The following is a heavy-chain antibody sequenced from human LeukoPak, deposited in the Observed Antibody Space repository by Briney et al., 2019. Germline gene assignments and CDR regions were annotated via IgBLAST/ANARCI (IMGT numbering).Heavy chain of an antibody. Sequence: GASVKVSCKASGYTFTSYGISWVRQAPGQGLEWMGWISAYNGNTNYAQKLQGRVTMTTDTSTSTAYMELRSLRSEDTAVYYCARGSHIVVVTASPSRDGYNLGYWGQGTLVTVSS. J-gene: IGHJ4*02. CDR1: GYTFTSYG. V-gene: IGHV1-18*01. CDR2: ISAYNGNT. D-gene: IGHD2-21*02. CDR3: ARGSHIVVVTASPSRDGYNLGY.